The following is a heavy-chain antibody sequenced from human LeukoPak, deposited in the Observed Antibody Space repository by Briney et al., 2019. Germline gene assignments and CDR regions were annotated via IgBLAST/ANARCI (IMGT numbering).Heavy chain of an antibody. D-gene: IGHD2-21*01. J-gene: IGHJ4*02. CDR1: GLTYSSYW. CDR3: ARDVEGGYFDF. Sequence: GGSLRLSCVASGLTYSSYWMSWVRQAPGKGLEWVANIKRDGSEKNYMDSAMGRFTISRDDAKNSVYLLMNSLRAEDTAVYYCARDVEGGYFDFWGQGTLVTVPS. CDR2: IKRDGSEK. V-gene: IGHV3-7*01.